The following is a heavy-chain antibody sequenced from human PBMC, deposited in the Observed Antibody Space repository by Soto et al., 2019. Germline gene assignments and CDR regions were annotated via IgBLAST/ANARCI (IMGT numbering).Heavy chain of an antibody. Sequence: TGGSLRLSCAASGFTFSSYSMNWVRQAPGKGLEWVSYISSSSSTIYYADSVKGRFTISRDNAKNSLYLQMNSLRSEDTAVYYCAAVLKYLGYYGSGSYWPLDIWGQGTMVTVSS. D-gene: IGHD3-10*01. V-gene: IGHV3-48*01. CDR2: ISSSSSTI. CDR3: AAVLKYLGYYGSGSYWPLDI. CDR1: GFTFSSYS. J-gene: IGHJ3*02.